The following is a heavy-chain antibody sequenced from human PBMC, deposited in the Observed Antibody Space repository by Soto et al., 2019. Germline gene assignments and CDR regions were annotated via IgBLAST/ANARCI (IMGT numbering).Heavy chain of an antibody. V-gene: IGHV4-59*01. D-gene: IGHD3-3*01. Sequence: QVQLQESGPGLVKPSETLSLICTVSGDSISNYYWSWIRQPPGKGLEWLGYIYYSGSTNYNPSLKSRVSISVDTSKNQFSLKLISVTAADTAVYYCARTRGSGWFDPWGQGNLVTVSS. CDR2: IYYSGST. CDR3: ARTRGSGWFDP. J-gene: IGHJ5*02. CDR1: GDSISNYY.